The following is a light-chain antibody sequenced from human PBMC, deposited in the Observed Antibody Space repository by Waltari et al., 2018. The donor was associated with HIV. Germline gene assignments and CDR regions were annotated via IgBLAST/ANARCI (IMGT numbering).Light chain of an antibody. CDR3: ATWDDNLSGVV. CDR1: SSNIGSNT. Sequence: QSVLTQPPSASGTPGQRVTISCSGSSSNIGSNTVNWYQQLPGTAPKLLIHSNNQRPSGVPDRFSGSKSGTSASLAISGLRSEDEADYYCATWDDNLSGVVFGGGTKLTVL. CDR2: SNN. J-gene: IGLJ2*01. V-gene: IGLV1-44*01.